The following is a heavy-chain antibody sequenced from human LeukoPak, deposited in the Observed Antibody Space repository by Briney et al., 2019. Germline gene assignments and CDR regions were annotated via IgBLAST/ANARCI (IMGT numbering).Heavy chain of an antibody. CDR1: GGTLSTHG. V-gene: IGHV1-69*13. CDR3: ARVTPDYSRWFDP. D-gene: IGHD2-15*01. J-gene: IGHJ5*02. Sequence: EASVKVSCKASGGTLSTHGITWVRQAPGQGLEWMGGVIPILATSNYAEKFQGRVTMTADESTSTAYMELSSLRSEDTAVYYCARVTPDYSRWFDPWGQGTLVTVSS. CDR2: VIPILATS.